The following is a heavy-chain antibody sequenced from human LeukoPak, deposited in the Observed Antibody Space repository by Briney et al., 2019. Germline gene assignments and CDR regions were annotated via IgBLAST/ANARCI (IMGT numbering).Heavy chain of an antibody. CDR3: ARGSYSSGWYPSHYYGMDV. V-gene: IGHV1-8*01. Sequence: GASVKVSCKASGYTFTSYDINWVRQATGQGLEWMGWMNPNSGNTGYAQKFQGRVTMTRNTSISTAYMELSSLRSEDTAVYYCARGSYSSGWYPSHYYGMDVWGQGTTVTVSS. J-gene: IGHJ6*02. D-gene: IGHD6-19*01. CDR2: MNPNSGNT. CDR1: GYTFTSYD.